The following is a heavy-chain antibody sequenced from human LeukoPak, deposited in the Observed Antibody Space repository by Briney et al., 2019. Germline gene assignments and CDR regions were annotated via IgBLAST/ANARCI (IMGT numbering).Heavy chain of an antibody. Sequence: ASMKVSCKASGYTFSRYGITWVRQAPGQGLEWMGWITAYDGNTNFAQNFQARVTMTTDTSTNTAYMELWSLRSDDTAVYYCARQSFIAGDNWNYVLNGDDALDIWGQGTMVTVSS. D-gene: IGHD1-7*01. CDR1: GYTFSRYG. V-gene: IGHV1-18*01. CDR3: ARQSFIAGDNWNYVLNGDDALDI. CDR2: ITAYDGNT. J-gene: IGHJ3*02.